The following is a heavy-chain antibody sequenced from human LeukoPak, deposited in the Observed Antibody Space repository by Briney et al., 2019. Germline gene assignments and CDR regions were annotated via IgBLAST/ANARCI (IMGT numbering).Heavy chain of an antibody. CDR3: ARDEYYYDSSGYYPLDY. D-gene: IGHD3-22*01. V-gene: IGHV3-11*04. CDR2: ISSSGSTI. J-gene: IGHJ4*02. Sequence: GGSLRLSCAASGFTFSDYYMSWIRQAPGKGLEWVSYISSSGSTIYYADSVKGRFTISRDNAKNSLYLQMNSLRAEDTAVYYCARDEYYYDSSGYYPLDYWGQGTLVTVSS. CDR1: GFTFSDYY.